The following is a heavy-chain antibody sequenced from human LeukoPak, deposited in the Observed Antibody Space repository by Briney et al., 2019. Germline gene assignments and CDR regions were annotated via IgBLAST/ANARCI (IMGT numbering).Heavy chain of an antibody. CDR3: ARAQDTYNSLYFDY. D-gene: IGHD5-24*01. V-gene: IGHV3-74*01. J-gene: IGHJ4*02. Sequence: SDGRITTYADSVKGRFTISKDSARNTFYLQMNTLRVEDTAVYYCARAQDTYNSLYFDYWGQGALVTVPS. CDR2: SDGRIT.